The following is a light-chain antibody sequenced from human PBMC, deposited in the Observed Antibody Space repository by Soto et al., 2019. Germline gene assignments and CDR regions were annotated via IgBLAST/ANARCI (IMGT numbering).Light chain of an antibody. CDR3: QQYNNWPFT. CDR2: GAS. V-gene: IGKV3-15*01. Sequence: EIVMTQSPATLSVSPGERATLSCRASRSISSNLAWYQQKPGQAPRLLLYGASTRATGIPATFSGSGSGTEFTLTISSLQSEDFAVYYCQQYNNWPFTFGPGTKVDIK. J-gene: IGKJ3*01. CDR1: RSISSN.